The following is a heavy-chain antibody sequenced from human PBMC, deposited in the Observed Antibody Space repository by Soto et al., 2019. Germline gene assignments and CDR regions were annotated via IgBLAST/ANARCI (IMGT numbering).Heavy chain of an antibody. D-gene: IGHD3-16*01. J-gene: IGHJ6*03. CDR2: ISYDGKKE. CDR3: AKVMQGFGTRSWYYYSMDV. V-gene: IGHV3-30*18. Sequence: QVQLVQSGGGVVQTGGSLRLSCVASGFTFGNYAMHWVRQAPGKGLEWVAVISYDGKKEFNADFVRGRFTISRDTAKTTGYLEIDILRGDETAVYFCAKVMQGFGTRSWYYYSMDVWGKGTTVSVSS. CDR1: GFTFGNYA.